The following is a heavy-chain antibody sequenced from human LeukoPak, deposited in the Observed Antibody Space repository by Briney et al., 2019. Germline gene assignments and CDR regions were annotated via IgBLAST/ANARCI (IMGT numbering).Heavy chain of an antibody. CDR1: GYSFTSYW. V-gene: IGHV5-51*01. CDR2: IYPGDSDT. CDR3: ARGLYSTSPSDAFDI. Sequence: GESLKISCKGSGYSFTSYWIGWVRQMPGKGLEWMGIIYPGDSDTRYSPSFQGQDTISADKSISTAYLQWSSLKASDTAMYYCARGLYSTSPSDAFDIWGQGTMVTVSS. J-gene: IGHJ3*02. D-gene: IGHD6-13*01.